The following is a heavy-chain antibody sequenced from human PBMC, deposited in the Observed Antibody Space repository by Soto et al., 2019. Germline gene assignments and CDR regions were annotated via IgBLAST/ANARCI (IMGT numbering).Heavy chain of an antibody. D-gene: IGHD3-16*02. J-gene: IGHJ5*02. Sequence: EVQLVESGGGLVKPGGSLRLSCAASGFTFSSYSMNWVRQAPGKGLEWVSSISSSSSYIYYADSVKGRFTISRDNAKNSLYLQMNSLRAEDTAVYYCARVEGVIPGLSPNWFDPWGQGTLVTVSS. CDR3: ARVEGVIPGLSPNWFDP. CDR1: GFTFSSYS. V-gene: IGHV3-21*01. CDR2: ISSSSSYI.